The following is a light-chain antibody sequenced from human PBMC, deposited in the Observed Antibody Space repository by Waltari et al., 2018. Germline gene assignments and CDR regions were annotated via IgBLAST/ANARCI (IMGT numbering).Light chain of an antibody. CDR1: QSVGSD. CDR2: GAS. J-gene: IGKJ2*01. CDR3: QQYNKWPPYT. Sequence: EIVMTQSPATLSASPGERATLSCRASQSVGSDLAWYQQKPGRAPNLLIHGASTRVTGIPARFSGSGSGTEFTLTISSLQSEDFAVYYCQQYNKWPPYTFGQGTKLEIK. V-gene: IGKV3-15*01.